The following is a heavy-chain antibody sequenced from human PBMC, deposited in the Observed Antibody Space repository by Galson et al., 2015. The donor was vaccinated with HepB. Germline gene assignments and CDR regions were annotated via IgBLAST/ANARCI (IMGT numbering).Heavy chain of an antibody. CDR1: GYSFTSYW. D-gene: IGHD4-17*01. CDR3: ARHYTVTTKYYYMDV. V-gene: IGHV5-51*01. CDR2: IYPGDSDT. J-gene: IGHJ6*03. Sequence: QSGAEVKKPGESLKISCKGSGYSFTSYWIGWERQMPGKGLEWMGIIYPGDSDTRYSPSFQGQVTISADKSISTAYLQWSSLKASDTAMYYCARHYTVTTKYYYMDVWGRGTTVTVSS.